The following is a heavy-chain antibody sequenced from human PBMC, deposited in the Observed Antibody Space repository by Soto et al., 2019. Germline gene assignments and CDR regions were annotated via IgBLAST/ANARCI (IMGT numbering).Heavy chain of an antibody. CDR1: GFTFSSYG. CDR3: ARDGTGTFYYYGMDV. Sequence: GGSLRLSCAASGFTFSSYGMHWVRQAPGKGLEWVAVIWYDGSNKYYADSVKGRFTISRDNSKNTLYLQMNSLRAEDTAVYYCARDGTGTFYYYGMDVWGQGTTVTVSS. V-gene: IGHV3-33*01. D-gene: IGHD1-7*01. CDR2: IWYDGSNK. J-gene: IGHJ6*02.